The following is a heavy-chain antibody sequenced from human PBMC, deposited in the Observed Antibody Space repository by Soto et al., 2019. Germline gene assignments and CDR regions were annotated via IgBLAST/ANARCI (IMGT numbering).Heavy chain of an antibody. CDR2: IVVGSGNT. V-gene: IGHV1-58*01. Sequence: SVKVSCKASGFTFTSSAVQWVRQARGQRLEWIGWIVVGSGNTNYAQKFQERVTITRDMSTSTAYMELSSLRSEDTAVYYCAASYYYDSSGYPKPFDYWGQGTLVTVSS. CDR3: AASYYYDSSGYPKPFDY. CDR1: GFTFTSSA. J-gene: IGHJ4*02. D-gene: IGHD3-22*01.